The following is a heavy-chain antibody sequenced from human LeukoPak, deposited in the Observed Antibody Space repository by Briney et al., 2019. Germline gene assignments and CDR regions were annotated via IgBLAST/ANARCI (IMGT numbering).Heavy chain of an antibody. CDR1: GLTFSAYY. CDR2: VSSGSTI. Sequence: GRSLRLSCAVSGLTFSAYYMSWIRQAPGNGLEWVPNVSSGSTIYYADTVRARSTISRDNATTSLYMQMNSLRAEAPAVYSCASDAYDSSGYYHYWGQGSLVTVSS. D-gene: IGHD3-22*01. J-gene: IGHJ4*02. CDR3: ASDAYDSSGYYHY. V-gene: IGHV3-11*01.